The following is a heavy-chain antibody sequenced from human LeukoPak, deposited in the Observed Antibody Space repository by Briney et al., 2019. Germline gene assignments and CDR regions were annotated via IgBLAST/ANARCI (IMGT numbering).Heavy chain of an antibody. CDR2: ISERDGAT. CDR3: AKRGEWQLTKASLDS. D-gene: IGHD3-3*01. CDR1: ACTFNNCG. J-gene: IGHJ4*02. V-gene: IGHV3-23*01. Sequence: PGGTLTLSCTMSACTFNNCGMYWGRQAPGKGLEFVSAISERDGATSYADSVQGRCSISRDSSKHTVFMQMNTLRADATATYYCAKRGEWQLTKASLDSWGQGTLVTVSS.